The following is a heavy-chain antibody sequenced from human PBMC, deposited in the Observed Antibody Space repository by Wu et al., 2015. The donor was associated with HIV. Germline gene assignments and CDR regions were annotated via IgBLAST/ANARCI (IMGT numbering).Heavy chain of an antibody. J-gene: IGHJ6*02. Sequence: QVQLVQSGAEVKKPGASVKVSCKSSGYTFTDYFIYWVRQAPGQGLELMGGINPDSGDTNYAQRFQGRVTMTRDTSISTAYMELRRLRSDDTAVYYCASRGQQLVPPTFSDYYGMDIWGQGTTVTVSS. V-gene: IGHV1-2*02. D-gene: IGHD6-13*01. CDR1: GYTFTDYF. CDR2: INPDSGDT. CDR3: ASRGQQLVPPTFSDYYGMDI.